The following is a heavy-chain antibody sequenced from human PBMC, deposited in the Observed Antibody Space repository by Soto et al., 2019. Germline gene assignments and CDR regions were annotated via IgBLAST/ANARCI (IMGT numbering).Heavy chain of an antibody. J-gene: IGHJ5*02. D-gene: IGHD3-22*01. CDR1: GGSFRGYY. CDR2: VSHSGRV. V-gene: IGHV4-34*01. CDR3: ARVVSSGYRWFDP. Sequence: ESLSRSCGVYGGSFRGYYWSWIRQPPGKGLEWIGEVSHSGRVNANPSLKSRLTISVDTSKKQFSLKLISVTAADTAVYYCARVVSSGYRWFDPWGLGTQVTVSS.